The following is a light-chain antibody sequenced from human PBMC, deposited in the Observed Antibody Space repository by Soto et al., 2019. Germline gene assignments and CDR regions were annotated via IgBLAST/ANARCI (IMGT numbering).Light chain of an antibody. Sequence: EILLTQSPGSLSVFPGERATLSCRASQSVSSYLAWYQQKPGQAPRLLIYDASNRATGIPVRFSGSGSGTDFTLTISSLEPEDFALYYCQQRTNWPITFGQGTRLAIK. J-gene: IGKJ5*01. CDR2: DAS. V-gene: IGKV3-11*01. CDR1: QSVSSY. CDR3: QQRTNWPIT.